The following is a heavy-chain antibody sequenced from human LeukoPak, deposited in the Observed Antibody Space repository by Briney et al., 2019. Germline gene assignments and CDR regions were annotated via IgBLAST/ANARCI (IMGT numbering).Heavy chain of an antibody. CDR3: ARGGPELRSFSFDY. D-gene: IGHD1-7*01. CDR2: ISSNGGST. V-gene: IGHV3-64*01. Sequence: GGSLRLSCAASGFTFSSYAMHWVRQAPGKGLEYVSAISSNGGSTYYANSVKGRFTISRDNSKNTLYLQMGSLRAEDMAVYYCARGGPELRSFSFDYWGQGTLVTVSS. CDR1: GFTFSSYA. J-gene: IGHJ4*02.